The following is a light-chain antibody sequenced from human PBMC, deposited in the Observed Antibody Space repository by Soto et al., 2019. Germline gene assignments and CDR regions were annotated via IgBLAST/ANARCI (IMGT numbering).Light chain of an antibody. CDR1: SSDLGGYNY. Sequence: QSALTQPASVSGSPGQSITISCTGTSSDLGGYNYVSWYQQHPGKAPKLMIYEVTDRPSGVSDRFSGSKSGNTASLTISGLQAEDEADYYCSSYTISSTYIFGTGTKLTVL. CDR3: SSYTISSTYI. J-gene: IGLJ1*01. CDR2: EVT. V-gene: IGLV2-14*01.